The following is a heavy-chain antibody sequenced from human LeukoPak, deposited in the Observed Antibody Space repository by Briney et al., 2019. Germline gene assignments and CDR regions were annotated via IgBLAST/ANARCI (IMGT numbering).Heavy chain of an antibody. CDR2: VSSGSSYI. CDR3: AELGITMIGGV. J-gene: IGHJ6*04. V-gene: IGHV3-21*01. D-gene: IGHD3-10*02. CDR1: GFSFRNYS. Sequence: PGGSLRLSCAASGFSFRNYSMNWVRQAPGKGLEWVSSVSSGSSYIYYADSVKGRFTISRDNAKKSLYLQMNSLRAEDTAVYYCAELGITMIGGVWGKGTTVTISS.